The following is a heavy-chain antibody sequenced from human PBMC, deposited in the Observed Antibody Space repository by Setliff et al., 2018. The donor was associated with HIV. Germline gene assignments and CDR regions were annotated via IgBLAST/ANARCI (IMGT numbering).Heavy chain of an antibody. CDR2: ISPDNGAA. CDR1: EFIILANK. Sequence: ASVKVSCKATEFIILANKMNWVRQAPGQGLGWIGRISPDNGAAEYAPQFQGRVIMTVDTSISTAYLEIPRLTSDDAAVYYCALPRVFDSFHVWGQGTMVTVSS. J-gene: IGHJ3*01. CDR3: ALPRVFDSFHV. V-gene: IGHV1-2*06.